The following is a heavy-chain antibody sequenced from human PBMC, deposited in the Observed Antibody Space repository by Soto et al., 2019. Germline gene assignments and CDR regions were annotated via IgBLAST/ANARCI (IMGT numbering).Heavy chain of an antibody. CDR1: GFIFSDYW. D-gene: IGHD3-16*01. J-gene: IGHJ4*02. Sequence: EVQLVESGGGLVQPGGSLRLSCAASGFIFSDYWMHWVRQVPGKGLVWVSRINNDGTSTKYADSVKGRFTISRDNARKMLYLQMSGLRADDTAVYYCATAQYYGRSDYWGQGTLVTVSS. CDR3: ATAQYYGRSDY. CDR2: INNDGTST. V-gene: IGHV3-74*03.